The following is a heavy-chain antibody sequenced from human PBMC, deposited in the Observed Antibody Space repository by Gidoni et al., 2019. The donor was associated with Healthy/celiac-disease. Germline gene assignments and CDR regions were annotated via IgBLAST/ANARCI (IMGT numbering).Heavy chain of an antibody. D-gene: IGHD3-10*01. J-gene: IGHJ4*02. CDR2: IYYSGST. CDR1: GGPISSCGYY. Sequence: QVQLQESGPGLVKPSQTLSLTCTVSGGPISSCGYYWSWIRQHPGKGLEWIGYIYYSGSTYYNPSLKSRVTISVDTSKNQFSLKLSSVTAADTAVYYCARAPGLYYGSGSYYHYYFDYWGQGTLVTVSS. V-gene: IGHV4-31*03. CDR3: ARAPGLYYGSGSYYHYYFDY.